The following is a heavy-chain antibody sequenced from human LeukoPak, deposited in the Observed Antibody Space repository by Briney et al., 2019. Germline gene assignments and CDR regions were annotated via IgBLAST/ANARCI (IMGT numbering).Heavy chain of an antibody. CDR2: IFPILGTA. D-gene: IGHD2-15*01. V-gene: IGHV1-69*01. Sequence: ASVKVSCKASGGTFSSYAISWVRQAPGQGLEWMGGIFPILGTANYAQKFQGRVTITADEATSTAYMELSSLRAEDTAVYYCARERGYCSGGSCYSLDYWGQGTLVTVSS. CDR1: GGTFSSYA. CDR3: ARERGYCSGGSCYSLDY. J-gene: IGHJ4*02.